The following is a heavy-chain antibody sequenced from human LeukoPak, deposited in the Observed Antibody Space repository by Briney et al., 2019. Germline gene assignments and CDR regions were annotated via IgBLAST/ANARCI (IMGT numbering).Heavy chain of an antibody. J-gene: IGHJ5*02. CDR3: ARGGYYGSGSYYANWFDP. D-gene: IGHD3-10*01. Sequence: GGSLRLSCAASGFTFSSNYMSWVRQAPGKGLEWVSVIYSGGSTYYADSVKGRFTISRDNSKNTLYLQMNSLRAEDTAVYYCARGGYYGSGSYYANWFDPWGQGTLVTVSS. CDR2: IYSGGST. V-gene: IGHV3-66*01. CDR1: GFTFSSNY.